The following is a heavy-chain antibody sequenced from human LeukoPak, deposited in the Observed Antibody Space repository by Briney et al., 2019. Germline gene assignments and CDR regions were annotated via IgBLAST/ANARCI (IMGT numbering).Heavy chain of an antibody. CDR3: AKSHSVGYRGYFDY. J-gene: IGHJ4*02. CDR2: ISDSGDST. Sequence: GGSLRLSCAASGFTFTTYAKSWVRQAPGQGLEWISTISDSGDSTYYADSVKGRFTISRDNSKNTLYVQMNSLRAEDTAVYYWAKSHSVGYRGYFDYWGQGTLVTVSS. CDR1: GFTFTTYA. V-gene: IGHV3-23*01. D-gene: IGHD5-12*01.